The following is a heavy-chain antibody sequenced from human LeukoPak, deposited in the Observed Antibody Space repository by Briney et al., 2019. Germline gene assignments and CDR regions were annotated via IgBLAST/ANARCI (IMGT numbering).Heavy chain of an antibody. V-gene: IGHV3-64*01. Sequence: PGGSLRLSCAASGFTFSSYAMHWVRQAPGKGLEYVSAISSNGGSTYYANSVKGRFTISRDNSKNTLYLQMGSLRAEDMAVYYCARVPSIFGVVGSPGYWGQGTLVTVSS. CDR3: ARVPSIFGVVGSPGY. CDR2: ISSNGGST. CDR1: GFTFSSYA. D-gene: IGHD3-3*02. J-gene: IGHJ4*02.